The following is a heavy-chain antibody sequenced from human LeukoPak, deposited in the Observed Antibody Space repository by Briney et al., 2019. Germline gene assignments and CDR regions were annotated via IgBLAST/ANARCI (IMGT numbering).Heavy chain of an antibody. D-gene: IGHD6-19*01. CDR3: ARAVAGTADFDY. J-gene: IGHJ4*02. V-gene: IGHV4-4*07. CDR1: GGSMNSYF. CDR2: ISASGST. Sequence: PSETLSLTCIVSGGSMNSYFWNWIRQPAGKGLEWVGRISASGSTNYNPSLKSRITMSVDTTKNQLSLRLTSVTAADSAVYYCARAVAGTADFDYWGQGTLVTVSS.